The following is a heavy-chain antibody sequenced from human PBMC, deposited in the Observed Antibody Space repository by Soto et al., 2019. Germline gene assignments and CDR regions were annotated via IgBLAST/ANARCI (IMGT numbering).Heavy chain of an antibody. V-gene: IGHV1-18*01. Sequence: ASVKVSCKASGYTFTSYGISWVRQAPGQGLEWMGWISAYNGNTNYAQKLQGRVTMTTDTSTSTAYMELRSLRSDDAAVYYCARAYDFWSGYYTRYFDYWGQGTLVTVSS. J-gene: IGHJ4*02. CDR2: ISAYNGNT. CDR1: GYTFTSYG. CDR3: ARAYDFWSGYYTRYFDY. D-gene: IGHD3-3*01.